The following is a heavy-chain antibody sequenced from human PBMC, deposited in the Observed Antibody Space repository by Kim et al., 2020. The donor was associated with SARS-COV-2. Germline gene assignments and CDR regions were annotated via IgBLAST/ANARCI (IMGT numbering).Heavy chain of an antibody. D-gene: IGHD4-17*01. CDR2: IGTAGDT. Sequence: GGSLRLSCAASGFTFSSYDMHWVRQATGKGLEWVSAIGTAGDTYYPGSVKGRFTISRENAKNSLYLQMNSLRAGDTAVYYCARGYGDYVGWAFDIWGQGTMVTASS. CDR3: ARGYGDYVGWAFDI. CDR1: GFTFSSYD. V-gene: IGHV3-13*01. J-gene: IGHJ3*02.